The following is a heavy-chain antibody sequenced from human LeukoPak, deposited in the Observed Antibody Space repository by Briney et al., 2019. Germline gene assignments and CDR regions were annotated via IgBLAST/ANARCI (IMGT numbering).Heavy chain of an antibody. V-gene: IGHV3-48*04. J-gene: IGHJ4*02. Sequence: GGSLRLSCAASGFTFSTYSMKWVRQAPGKGLEWVSYISSSSSTIYYADSVRGRFAISRDNAKNSLYLQMNSLIAEDTAVYYCARDNWGPDYWGQGILVTVSS. D-gene: IGHD7-27*01. CDR1: GFTFSTYS. CDR2: ISSSSSTI. CDR3: ARDNWGPDY.